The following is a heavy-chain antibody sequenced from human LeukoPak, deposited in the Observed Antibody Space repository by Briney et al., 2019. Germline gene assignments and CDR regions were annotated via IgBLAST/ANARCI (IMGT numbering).Heavy chain of an antibody. CDR2: LYYSGGT. Sequence: SETLSLTCTVPGVSTSSYYWSWIRQPPGEGLEWIGYLYYSGGTIYNPSLKSRVTISVDTSKNQFSLKLSSVTAADTAVYYCARHGGSYSLDYWGQGTLVTVSS. V-gene: IGHV4-59*08. CDR1: GVSTSSYY. CDR3: ARHGGSYSLDY. D-gene: IGHD1-26*01. J-gene: IGHJ4*02.